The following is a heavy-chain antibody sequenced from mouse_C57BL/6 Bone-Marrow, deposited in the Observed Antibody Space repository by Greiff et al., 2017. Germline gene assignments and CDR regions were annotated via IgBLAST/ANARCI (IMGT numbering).Heavy chain of an antibody. V-gene: IGHV1-72*01. D-gene: IGHD2-1*01. Sequence: QVQLKQPGAELVKPGASVKLSCKASGYTFTSYWMHWVKQRPGRGLEWIGRIDPNSGGTKYNEKFKSKATLTVDKPSSTAYMQLSSLTSVDSAVYYCARGGIYYGNYVWFAYWGQGTLVTVSA. CDR1: GYTFTSYW. CDR3: ARGGIYYGNYVWFAY. CDR2: IDPNSGGT. J-gene: IGHJ3*01.